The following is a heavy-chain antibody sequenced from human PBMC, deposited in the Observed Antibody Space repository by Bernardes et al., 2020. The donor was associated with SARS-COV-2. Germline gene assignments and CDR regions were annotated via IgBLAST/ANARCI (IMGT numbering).Heavy chain of an antibody. CDR1: GFTFASYG. V-gene: IGHV3-23*01. J-gene: IGHJ6*02. CDR3: AKELAYGSSWRDYQYYYGMDV. D-gene: IGHD6-13*01. Sequence: GGSLRLWCAASGFTFASYGMSWVRQAPGKGLELVSDISCHGSTYYADSVKGRCTISRDNSKNTLYLQMNSLRAEDTALYYCAKELAYGSSWRDYQYYYGMDVWGQGTPVTVSS. CDR2: ISCHGST.